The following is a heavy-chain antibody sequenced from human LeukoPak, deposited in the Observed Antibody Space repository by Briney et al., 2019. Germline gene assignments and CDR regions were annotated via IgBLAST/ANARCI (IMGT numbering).Heavy chain of an antibody. CDR3: ARVQNTYYYYGMDV. J-gene: IGHJ6*02. CDR2: IYYSGST. CDR1: GGSISSYY. V-gene: IGHV4-59*01. Sequence: PSETLSLTCTVSGGSISSYYWSWIRQPPGKGLERIGYIYYSGSTNYNPSLKSRVTISVDTSKNQFSLKLSSVTAADTAVYYCARVQNTYYYYGMDVWGQGTTVTVSS.